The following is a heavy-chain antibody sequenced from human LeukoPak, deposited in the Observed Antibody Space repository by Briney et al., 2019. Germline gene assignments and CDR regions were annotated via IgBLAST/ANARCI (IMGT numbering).Heavy chain of an antibody. Sequence: SETLSLTCAVYGGSFSGYYWSWIRQPPGKGLEWIGEINHSGSTNYNPSLESRVTISVDTSKNQFSLKLSSVTAADTAVYYCARGQYGIFDPWGQGTLVTVSS. CDR1: GGSFSGYY. V-gene: IGHV4-34*01. D-gene: IGHD3-10*01. J-gene: IGHJ5*02. CDR3: ARGQYGIFDP. CDR2: INHSGST.